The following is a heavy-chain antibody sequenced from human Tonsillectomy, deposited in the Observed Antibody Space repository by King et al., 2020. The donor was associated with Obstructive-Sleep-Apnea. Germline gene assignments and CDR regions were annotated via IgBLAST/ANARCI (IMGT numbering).Heavy chain of an antibody. Sequence: HVQLQESGPGLVKTSETLSLTCTVSGGSISSYDWRWIRQPPGKGLGGIGYIYVRGSANSFPSLNSRATLSVDTSKNQSSLRLSSMTAADTAVYYCARIPGYSSSWYYFDYWGQGTLVTVSS. V-gene: IGHV4-59*01. CDR1: GGSISSYD. D-gene: IGHD6-13*01. CDR3: ARIPGYSSSWYYFDY. CDR2: IYVRGSA. J-gene: IGHJ4*02.